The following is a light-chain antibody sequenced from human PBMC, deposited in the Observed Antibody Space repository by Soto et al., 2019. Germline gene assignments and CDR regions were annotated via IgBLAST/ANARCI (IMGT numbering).Light chain of an antibody. CDR1: GSNIGAGYD. J-gene: IGLJ1*01. CDR2: GDS. V-gene: IGLV1-40*01. Sequence: QSVLTQPPSVSGAPGQRVTISCTGSGSNIGAGYDVHWYQHRPGTAPKLLVFGDSHRPSGVPDRFSGSKSGTSASLAITGLQAEDEGDYYCQSYDSTLDARYVFGHGTKVTVL. CDR3: QSYDSTLDARYV.